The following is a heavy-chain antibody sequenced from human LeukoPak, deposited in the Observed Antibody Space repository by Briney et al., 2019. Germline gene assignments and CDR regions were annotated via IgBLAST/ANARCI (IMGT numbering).Heavy chain of an antibody. CDR1: GGSISSSSYY. CDR3: ARTYGDYSFAFDY. Sequence: SETLSLTCIVSGGSISSSSYYWGWIRQPPGKGLEWIGCIYYSGTTYYNPSLRSRVTISVDTSKNQFSLKLSSVTAADTAVYYCARTYGDYSFAFDYWGQGTLVTVSS. D-gene: IGHD4-17*01. CDR2: IYYSGTT. J-gene: IGHJ4*02. V-gene: IGHV4-39*07.